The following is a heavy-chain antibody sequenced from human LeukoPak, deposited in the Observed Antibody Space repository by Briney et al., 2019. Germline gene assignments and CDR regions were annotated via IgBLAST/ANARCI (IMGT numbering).Heavy chain of an antibody. CDR1: GGSISSYY. Sequence: SETLSLTCTVSGGSISSYYWSWIRQPPGKGLEWIGYIYHSGSTNYNPSLKSRVTISVDTSKNQFSLKLSSVTAADTAVYYCARNRVRKRGYSGYEQYYFDYWGQGTLVTVSS. CDR2: IYHSGST. CDR3: ARNRVRKRGYSGYEQYYFDY. D-gene: IGHD5-12*01. V-gene: IGHV4-59*01. J-gene: IGHJ4*02.